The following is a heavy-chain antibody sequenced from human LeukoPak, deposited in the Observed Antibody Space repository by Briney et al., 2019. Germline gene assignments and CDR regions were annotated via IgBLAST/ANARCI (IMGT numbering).Heavy chain of an antibody. CDR2: IYTSGST. D-gene: IGHD3-9*01. V-gene: IGHV4-61*02. CDR1: GGSISSGSYY. J-gene: IGHJ4*02. Sequence: SETLSLTCTVSGGSISSGSYYWSWIRQPAGKGLEWIGRIYTSGSTNYNPPLKSRVTISVDTSKNQFSLMLSSVTAADTAVYYCVRHGIVHYDIQRYYFDYWGREPWSPSPQ. CDR3: VRHGIVHYDIQRYYFDY.